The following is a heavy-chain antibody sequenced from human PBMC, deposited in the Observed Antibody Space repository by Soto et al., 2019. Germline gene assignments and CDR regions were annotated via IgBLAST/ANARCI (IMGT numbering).Heavy chain of an antibody. D-gene: IGHD1-7*01. CDR2: ISHSGGT. Sequence: LSLTCAVYGGSFSGYYWSWIRQPPGKGLEWIGEISHSGGTNYNPSLKSRVTISLDMSKSQFSLKLSSVTAADTAVYYCARGNPITGTTRFDPWGQGTLVTVSS. CDR3: ARGNPITGTTRFDP. J-gene: IGHJ5*02. CDR1: GGSFSGYY. V-gene: IGHV4-34*01.